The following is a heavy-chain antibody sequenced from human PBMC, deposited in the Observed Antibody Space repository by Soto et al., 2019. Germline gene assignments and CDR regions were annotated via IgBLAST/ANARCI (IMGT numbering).Heavy chain of an antibody. V-gene: IGHV1-2*02. CDR3: MRGGWGDSPIDY. CDR1: GYTFSAYY. D-gene: IGHD1-26*01. J-gene: IGHJ4*02. Sequence: QVQLVQSGAEVRKVGASVKVSCKTSGYTFSAYYVHWARLAPGRGFEWLGWINPSNEITTFSQYFLGRVTMTRDTSTNTVHMELNRLTSDDTAVYYCMRGGWGDSPIDYWGQGTQVTVSP. CDR2: INPSNEIT.